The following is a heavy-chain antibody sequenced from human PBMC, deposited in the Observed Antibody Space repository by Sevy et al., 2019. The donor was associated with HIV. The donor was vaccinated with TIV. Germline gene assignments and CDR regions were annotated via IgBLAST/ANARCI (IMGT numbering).Heavy chain of an antibody. V-gene: IGHV3-7*01. CDR3: ARDPGDYYGSGSYIDNLYGMDV. Sequence: GGSLRLSCAASGFSFSSYWMTWVRQAPGKGLEWVANIKQDGSEKYYVDSVKGRFTISRDNAYKSRSLQMNSLRDEDTAVYYCARDPGDYYGSGSYIDNLYGMDVWGQGTTVTVSS. J-gene: IGHJ6*02. D-gene: IGHD3-10*01. CDR2: IKQDGSEK. CDR1: GFSFSSYW.